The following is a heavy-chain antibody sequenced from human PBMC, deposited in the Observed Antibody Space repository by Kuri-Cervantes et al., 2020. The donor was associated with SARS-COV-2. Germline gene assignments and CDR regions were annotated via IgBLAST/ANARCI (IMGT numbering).Heavy chain of an antibody. CDR2: VYNSGST. CDR3: ARDYCNYFDY. V-gene: IGHV4-59*11. J-gene: IGHJ4*02. D-gene: IGHD2-21*02. Sequence: SETLSLTCTVSGGSISSLYWHWIRQPPGKGLEWIGCVYNSGSTNYNPSLKGRVTISVDTSKNQISLKMSSVTAADTAVYFCARDYCNYFDYWGQGTLVTVSS. CDR1: GGSISSLY.